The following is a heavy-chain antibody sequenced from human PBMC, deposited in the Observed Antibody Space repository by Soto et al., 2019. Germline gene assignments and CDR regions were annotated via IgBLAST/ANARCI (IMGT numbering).Heavy chain of an antibody. J-gene: IGHJ4*02. D-gene: IGHD6-6*01. CDR1: GITFTTYG. CDR3: AKEMYPRTVLDSSSPWGDY. Sequence: QVQLVQSGGGVIQPGKSLRLSCAASGITFTTYGTHWVRQTPGKGLEWVAIVSYDGSHKYYADSVKGRFTISRDDSKNTLYLQMNSLRVEDTAVYYCAKEMYPRTVLDSSSPWGDYWGQGTLVTVSS. V-gene: IGHV3-30*18. CDR2: VSYDGSHK.